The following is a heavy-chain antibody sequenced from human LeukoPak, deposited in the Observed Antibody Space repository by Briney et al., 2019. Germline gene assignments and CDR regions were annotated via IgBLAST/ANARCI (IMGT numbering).Heavy chain of an antibody. V-gene: IGHV1-18*01. J-gene: IGHJ5*02. CDR1: GYTFTRYG. CDR2: ISAYDGNT. D-gene: IGHD6-13*01. Sequence: ASVKVSCKASGYTFTRYGISWVRQAPGQGLEWLGWISAYDGNTNYEQKFQGRVTMTTDTSTSTAYMELRSLRSDDTAVYYCARDKVIASAGTPNWFDPWGQGTLATVSS. CDR3: ARDKVIASAGTPNWFDP.